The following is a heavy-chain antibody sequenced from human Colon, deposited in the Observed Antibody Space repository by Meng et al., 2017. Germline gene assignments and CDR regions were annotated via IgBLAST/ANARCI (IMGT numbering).Heavy chain of an antibody. CDR1: GGSISSGDYY. D-gene: IGHD5-12*01. Sequence: QAQLQESGPGLVQPSQTLSLSCTVSGGSISSGDYYWSWIRQPPGKGLEWIGYIYYSGSTYSNASLKSRVTISIDRSKNQFSLKLSSVTAADTAVYYCARGRYSGYLPWGQGTLVTVSS. J-gene: IGHJ5*02. CDR2: IYYSGST. V-gene: IGHV4-30-4*01. CDR3: ARGRYSGYLP.